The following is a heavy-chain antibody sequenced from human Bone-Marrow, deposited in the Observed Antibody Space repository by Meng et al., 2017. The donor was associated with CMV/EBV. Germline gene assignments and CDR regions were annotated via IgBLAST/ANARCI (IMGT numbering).Heavy chain of an antibody. D-gene: IGHD2-15*01. V-gene: IGHV4-34*01. J-gene: IGHJ5*02. Sequence: SETLSLTCAVYGGSFSGYYWSWIRQPPGKGLEWIGEINHSGSTNYNPPLKSRVTISVDTSKNQFSLKLSSVTAADTAVYYCARDPGYCSGGSCYSFGWFDPWGQGTLVTVSS. CDR3: ARDPGYCSGGSCYSFGWFDP. CDR2: INHSGST. CDR1: GGSFSGYY.